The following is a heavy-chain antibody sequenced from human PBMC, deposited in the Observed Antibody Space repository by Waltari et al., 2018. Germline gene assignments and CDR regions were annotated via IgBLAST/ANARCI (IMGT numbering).Heavy chain of an antibody. CDR3: ARGEYSSSAGSFDY. J-gene: IGHJ4*02. CDR1: GFTFSSYE. D-gene: IGHD6-6*01. CDR2: ISSSGSTI. V-gene: IGHV3-48*03. Sequence: EVQLVESGGGLVQPGGSLRLSCAASGFTFSSYEMNWVRQAPGKGLEWVSYISSSGSTIYYADSVKGRFTISRDNAKNSLYLQMNSLRAEDTAVYYCARGEYSSSAGSFDYWGQGTLVTVSS.